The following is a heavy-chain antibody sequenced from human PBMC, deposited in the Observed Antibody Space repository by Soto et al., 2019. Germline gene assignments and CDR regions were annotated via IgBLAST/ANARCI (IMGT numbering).Heavy chain of an antibody. CDR2: MFYSGRT. D-gene: IGHD3-10*01. CDR3: ANKAGGLHH. CDR1: GGSISSSSYY. J-gene: IGHJ1*01. V-gene: IGHV4-39*01. Sequence: QLQLQESGPGLVKPLETLSLTCTVSGGSISSSSYYWGWVRQPPGKGLEWIVSMFYSGRTYYNPSLKRRVTISIDPAKNQFPLKVNSVTPTDTAGNYCANKAGGLHHLGPGTLVTVPP.